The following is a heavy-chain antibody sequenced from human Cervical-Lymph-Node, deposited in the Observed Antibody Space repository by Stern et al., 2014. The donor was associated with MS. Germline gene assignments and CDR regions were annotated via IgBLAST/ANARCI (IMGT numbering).Heavy chain of an antibody. Sequence: QITLKESGPTLVKPTQTLTLTCTFSGFSLSTSGVGVGWIRQPPGKALEWLALISWDDDKRYSPSLKSRLTITKDNSKNQVVLTMTNMDPVDTATFYCARGNSTGYYRDWFDPWGQGTLVTVSS. J-gene: IGHJ5*02. V-gene: IGHV2-5*02. CDR1: GFSLSTSGVG. D-gene: IGHD6-19*01. CDR2: ISWDDDK. CDR3: ARGNSTGYYRDWFDP.